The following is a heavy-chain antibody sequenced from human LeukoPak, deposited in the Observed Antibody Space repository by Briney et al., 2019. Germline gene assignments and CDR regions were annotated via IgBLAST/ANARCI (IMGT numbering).Heavy chain of an antibody. J-gene: IGHJ5*02. CDR3: ARDLGTTNWFDP. V-gene: IGHV3-23*01. D-gene: IGHD1-26*01. CDR2: ISRSGANK. CDR1: GFTFSRYA. Sequence: PGGSLRLSCAASGFTFSRYAVNWVRQAPGKGLEWVSVISRSGANKYYADSVKGRFTISRDTSRDTLYLQMNSLRAEDTAVYYCARDLGTTNWFDPWGQGTLVTVSS.